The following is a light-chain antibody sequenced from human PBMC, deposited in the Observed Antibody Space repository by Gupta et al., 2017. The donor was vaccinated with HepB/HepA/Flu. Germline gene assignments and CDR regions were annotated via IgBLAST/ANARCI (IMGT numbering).Light chain of an antibody. CDR1: SSDVGGYNY. J-gene: IGLJ2*01. Sequence: QSALTQPASVSGSPGQSITISCTGTSSDVGGYNYVSWYQQHPGKVPKLMIYDVSNRPSGVSNSFSGSKSGNTASLTLSGLQAEDEADYYCSSYTTTTTVVFGGGTKLTVL. CDR2: DVS. CDR3: SSYTTTTTVV. V-gene: IGLV2-14*03.